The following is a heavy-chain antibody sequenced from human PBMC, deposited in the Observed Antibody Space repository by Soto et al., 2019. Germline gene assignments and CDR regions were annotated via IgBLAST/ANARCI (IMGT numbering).Heavy chain of an antibody. CDR1: GYTFTSYG. V-gene: IGHV1-18*01. Sequence: GASVKVSCKAAGYTFTSYGINWVRQAPGQGLEWMGWISGDNGNTNYAQELQGRVTMTTDTSTSTAYMELRSLRFDDTAVYYCARGSRGYQFDYWVQGTLVTVSS. CDR2: ISGDNGNT. D-gene: IGHD3-22*01. J-gene: IGHJ4*02. CDR3: ARGSRGYQFDY.